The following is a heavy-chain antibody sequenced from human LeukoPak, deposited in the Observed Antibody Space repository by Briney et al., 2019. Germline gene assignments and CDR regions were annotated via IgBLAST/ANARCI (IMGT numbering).Heavy chain of an antibody. V-gene: IGHV3-30*02. D-gene: IGHD2-15*01. CDR2: MRADGSKT. CDR3: AKALEDCSGGGCFSGYMDI. Sequence: GGSLRLSCTASGFTFSSYAMHWVRQAPGKGLDWVAIMRADGSKTYSTDAVKGRFTISRDNSKSTVYLQMNSLGAEDTAVYYCAKALEDCSGGGCFSGYMDIWGKGTTVIVSS. CDR1: GFTFSSYA. J-gene: IGHJ6*03.